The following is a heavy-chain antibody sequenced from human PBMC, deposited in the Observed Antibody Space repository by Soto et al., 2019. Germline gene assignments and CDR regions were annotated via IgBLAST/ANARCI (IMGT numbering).Heavy chain of an antibody. J-gene: IGHJ4*02. CDR2: ISWDSGII. CDR3: AKISPSSNFDY. V-gene: IGHV3-9*01. D-gene: IGHD6-13*01. Sequence: EVQLVESGGGLVQPGRSLRLSCAASGFTFDDYAMHWVRQAPGKGLEWVSSISWDSGIIGYADSVKGRFTISRDNAKNSLYLQMNSLRAEDTALYYCAKISPSSNFDYWGQGTLVTVSS. CDR1: GFTFDDYA.